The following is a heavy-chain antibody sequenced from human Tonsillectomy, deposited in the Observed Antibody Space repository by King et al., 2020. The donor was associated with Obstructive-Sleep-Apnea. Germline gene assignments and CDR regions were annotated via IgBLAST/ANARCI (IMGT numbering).Heavy chain of an antibody. J-gene: IGHJ4*02. V-gene: IGHV4-34*01. CDR1: GGSFSGDY. CDR2: INHSGST. Sequence: VQLQQWGAGLLKPSGTLSLTCAVYGGSFSGDYWSWSRQPPGKGLEWIGEINHSGSTNYSPSFKSRVTISVDTSKNQFSLKLSSVTAAHTAVYYCARVDFGDYKFDYWGQGTLVTVSS. CDR3: ARVDFGDYKFDY. D-gene: IGHD4-17*01.